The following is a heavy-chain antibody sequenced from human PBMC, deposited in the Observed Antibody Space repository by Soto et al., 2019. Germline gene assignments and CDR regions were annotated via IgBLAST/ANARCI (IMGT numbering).Heavy chain of an antibody. V-gene: IGHV3-23*01. CDR2: ISGGGDRT. CDR1: GFIFNNYA. J-gene: IGHJ4*02. Sequence: PGGSLRLSCAASGFIFNNYAMSWARQAPGKGLEWVSAISGGGDRTYYADSVKGRFTISRDNSKKILYLQMRSLRADDTAVYYCPNWVEGTMVYFDYWGLGTLVTVSS. CDR3: PNWVEGTMVYFDY. D-gene: IGHD2-8*01.